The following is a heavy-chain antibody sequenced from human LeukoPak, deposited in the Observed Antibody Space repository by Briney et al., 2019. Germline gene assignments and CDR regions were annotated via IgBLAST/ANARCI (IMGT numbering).Heavy chain of an antibody. Sequence: PSETLSLTCTVSGGSINNYYWSWIRQPAGKGLECIGRIYTSGNTNYNPSLKSRVTISVDTSKNQFSLKLSSVAAADTAVYYCARFVAAAGNFDYWGQGTLVTVSS. V-gene: IGHV4-4*07. CDR3: ARFVAAAGNFDY. D-gene: IGHD6-13*01. J-gene: IGHJ4*02. CDR1: GGSINNYY. CDR2: IYTSGNT.